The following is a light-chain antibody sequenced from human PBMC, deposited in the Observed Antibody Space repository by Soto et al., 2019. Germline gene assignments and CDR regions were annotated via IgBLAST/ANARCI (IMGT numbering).Light chain of an antibody. CDR2: KIS. Sequence: DIVLTQTPLSSPVTLGQPASISCRSSQSLVHSDGNTYLSWLHQRPGQPPRLLISKISNRFSGVPDRFSGSGAVTEFTLKISRVGAEDVGVYFCMQATQFPTFGQGTKVEI. CDR1: QSLVHSDGNTY. CDR3: MQATQFPT. J-gene: IGKJ1*01. V-gene: IGKV2-24*01.